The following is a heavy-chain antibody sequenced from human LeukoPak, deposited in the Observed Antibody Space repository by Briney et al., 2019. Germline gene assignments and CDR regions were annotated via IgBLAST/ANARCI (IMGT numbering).Heavy chain of an antibody. CDR2: IIPIFGTA. J-gene: IGHJ4*02. Sequence: SVKLSCTASGGTFSSYAISWVRQAPGQGLEWMGGIIPIFGTANYAQKFQGRVTITADEATSTAYMELSSLRSEDTAVYYCARRGLGDSSGYQDIHFDYWGQGTLVTVSS. D-gene: IGHD3-22*01. CDR3: ARRGLGDSSGYQDIHFDY. CDR1: GGTFSSYA. V-gene: IGHV1-69*01.